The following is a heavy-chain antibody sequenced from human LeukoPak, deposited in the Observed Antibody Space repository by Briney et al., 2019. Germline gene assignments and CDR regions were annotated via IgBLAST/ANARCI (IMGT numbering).Heavy chain of an antibody. CDR1: GLTFSSYA. Sequence: AGGSLRLSCAASGLTFSSYAMSWVRQAPGKGLEWVSAISGSGGSTYYADSVKGRFTISRDNSKNTLYLQMNSLRAEDTAVYYCAKVSGDSAYYYYYMDVWGKGTTVTVSS. D-gene: IGHD2-21*01. CDR3: AKVSGDSAYYYYYMDV. J-gene: IGHJ6*03. CDR2: ISGSGGST. V-gene: IGHV3-23*01.